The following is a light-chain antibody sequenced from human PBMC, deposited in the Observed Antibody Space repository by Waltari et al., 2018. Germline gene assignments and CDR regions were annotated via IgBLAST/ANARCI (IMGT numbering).Light chain of an antibody. V-gene: IGKV3-20*01. CDR3: QQYGGGSLPYT. CDR2: GAS. CDR1: QSVRSIY. J-gene: IGKJ2*01. Sequence: EIVLTQSPGTLSLSPGERVTLSCRASQSVRSIYLAWYQQKPGQAPRLLIYGASNRATGIPDRFSGGGSGTDFTLTISRLEPEDFAEYYCQQYGGGSLPYTFGQGTRLEIK.